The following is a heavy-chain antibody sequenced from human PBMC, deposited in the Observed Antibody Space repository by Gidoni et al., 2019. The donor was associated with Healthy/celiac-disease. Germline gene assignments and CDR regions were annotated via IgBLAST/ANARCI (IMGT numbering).Heavy chain of an antibody. J-gene: IGHJ4*02. CDR3: ARGGSSDPFDY. CDR2: IGTAGDT. CDR1: GFTFSSYD. Sequence: EVQLVESGGGLVQPGGSLRVPCAASGFTFSSYDMHWVRQATGKGLEWVSAIGTAGDTYYPGSVKGRFTISRENAKNSLYLQMNSLRAGDTAVYYCARGGSSDPFDYWGQGTLVTVSS. V-gene: IGHV3-13*01. D-gene: IGHD6-6*01.